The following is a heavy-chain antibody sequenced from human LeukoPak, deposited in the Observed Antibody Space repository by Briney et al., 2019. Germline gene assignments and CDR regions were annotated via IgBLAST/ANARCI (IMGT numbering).Heavy chain of an antibody. Sequence: ASVKVSCKGSGYTLSNHAFSWVRQAPGQGLEWMGWISADNGNTNHAQKFQGRVSLTTDTSTSTAYMELSSLRSEDTAVYYCARVRAAAGTWDYWGQGTLVTVSS. CDR3: ARVRAAAGTWDY. J-gene: IGHJ4*02. CDR2: ISADNGNT. V-gene: IGHV1-18*04. D-gene: IGHD6-13*01. CDR1: GYTLSNHA.